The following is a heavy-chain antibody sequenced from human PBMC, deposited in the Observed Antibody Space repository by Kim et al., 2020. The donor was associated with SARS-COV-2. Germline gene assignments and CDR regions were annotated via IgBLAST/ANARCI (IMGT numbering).Heavy chain of an antibody. CDR1: GYTFNSYG. J-gene: IGHJ4*02. CDR2: ISAYNGNT. Sequence: ASVKVSCKASGYTFNSYGISWVRQAPGQGLEWMGWISAYNGNTNYAQKLQGRVTMTTDTSTSTAYMELRSLRSEDTAVYYCARDRRTWITFDYWGQGTLVTVSS. D-gene: IGHD5-12*01. V-gene: IGHV1-18*01. CDR3: ARDRRTWITFDY.